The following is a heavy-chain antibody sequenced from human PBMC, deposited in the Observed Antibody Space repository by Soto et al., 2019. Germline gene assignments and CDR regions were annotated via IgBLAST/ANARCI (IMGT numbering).Heavy chain of an antibody. CDR2: ISYDGSNK. Sequence: AGSLRLSCAASGLTFSSFGMHWVRQAPGKGLEWVAVISYDGSNKYYADSVKGRFTISRDNSKNTLYLQMNSLRAEDTAVYYCAKDLRIKQQLLLVLAYWGQGTLVTVSS. CDR3: AKDLRIKQQLLLVLAY. D-gene: IGHD6-13*01. V-gene: IGHV3-30*18. CDR1: GLTFSSFG. J-gene: IGHJ4*02.